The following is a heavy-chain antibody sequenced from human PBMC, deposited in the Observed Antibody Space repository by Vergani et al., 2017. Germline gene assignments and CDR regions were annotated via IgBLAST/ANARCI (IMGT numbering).Heavy chain of an antibody. V-gene: IGHV2-5*02. CDR3: AREVYYYGSGSQAYYFDY. D-gene: IGHD3-10*01. CDR1: GFSLSTSGVG. J-gene: IGHJ4*02. Sequence: QITLKESGPTLVKPTQTLTLTCTFSGFSLSTSGVGVGWIRQPPGKALEWLALIYWDDDKRYSTSLKSRLTISKDTSKSQVVLTMTNMDPVDTATYYCAREVYYYGSGSQAYYFDYWGQGTLVTVSS. CDR2: IYWDDDK.